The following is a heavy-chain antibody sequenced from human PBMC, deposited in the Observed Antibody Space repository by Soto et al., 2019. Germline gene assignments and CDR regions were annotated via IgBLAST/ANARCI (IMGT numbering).Heavy chain of an antibody. V-gene: IGHV1-46*01. D-gene: IGHD6-6*01. CDR2: INPDGGRT. CDR3: ARARYSSSSPCDY. Sequence: QVQLVQSGAEVKKPGASVIVSCKTSGFTFPNYYIHWVRQAPGQGLEWMGIINPDGGRTIYAQKFLGRVTMTSDTSTSTVYMELSSPRSDDTAVFYCARARYSSSSPCDYWGQGPPVTVSS. J-gene: IGHJ4*02. CDR1: GFTFPNYY.